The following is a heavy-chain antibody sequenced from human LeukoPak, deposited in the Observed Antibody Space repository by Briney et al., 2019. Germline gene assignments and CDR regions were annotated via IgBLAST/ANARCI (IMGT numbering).Heavy chain of an antibody. CDR2: IVGNGERT. Sequence: GGSLRLSCAASGFTFPYAMSWVRQAPGKGLEWVSAIVGNGERTFYADSVKGRFTISRDNSKNTLYLQMNSLRAEDTARYYCVREERWIDQTTGAFDIWGQGSMVTVSS. D-gene: IGHD1-1*01. CDR3: VREERWIDQTTGAFDI. CDR1: GFTFPYA. J-gene: IGHJ3*02. V-gene: IGHV3-23*01.